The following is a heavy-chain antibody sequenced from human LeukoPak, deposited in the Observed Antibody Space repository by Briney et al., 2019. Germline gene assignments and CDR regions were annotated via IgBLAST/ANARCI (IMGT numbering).Heavy chain of an antibody. D-gene: IGHD3-22*01. Sequence: PSETLALTCTVSSCFIRNYYWIWIRQPPGKALEWIGYIYYSGSTNYNPSLKSRVTISVDTSKNQFSLKLSSVTAADTAVYYCARAGPSYDSSGCYYYWGQGTLVTVSS. CDR2: IYYSGST. J-gene: IGHJ4*02. CDR1: SCFIRNYY. CDR3: ARAGPSYDSSGCYYY. V-gene: IGHV4-59*01.